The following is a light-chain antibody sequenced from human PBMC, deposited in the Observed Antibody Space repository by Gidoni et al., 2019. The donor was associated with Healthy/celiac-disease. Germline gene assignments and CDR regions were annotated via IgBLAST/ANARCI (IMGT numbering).Light chain of an antibody. V-gene: IGKV3-15*01. CDR3: QQYNNWYT. Sequence: IVMTQSPATLSVSAGERATLSCRASQSVSSNLAWYQQNPGQAPMLLIYAASTRATGIPPRFSGSGSGTEFTLTISRLQSEDFAVYYCQQYNNWYTFGQGTKLEIK. CDR1: QSVSSN. J-gene: IGKJ2*01. CDR2: AAS.